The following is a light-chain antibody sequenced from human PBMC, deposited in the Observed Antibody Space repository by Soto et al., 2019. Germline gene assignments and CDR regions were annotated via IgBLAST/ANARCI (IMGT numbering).Light chain of an antibody. CDR1: SSDIGAYNY. V-gene: IGLV2-14*01. CDR3: SSYTSSGTL. Sequence: QSVLTQPPSVSGSPGQSITISCTGTSSDIGAYNYVSWYQQHPGKAPKLMIYEVSNRPSGVSNRFSGSKSGNTASLTISGLQAEDEGDYYCSSYTSSGTLFGGGTKLTVL. CDR2: EVS. J-gene: IGLJ2*01.